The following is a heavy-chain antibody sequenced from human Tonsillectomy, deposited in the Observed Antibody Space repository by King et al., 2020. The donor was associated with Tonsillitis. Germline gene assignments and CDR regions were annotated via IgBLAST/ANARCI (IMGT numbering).Heavy chain of an antibody. J-gene: IGHJ3*02. CDR3: ARERYCRGDCSDAFDI. V-gene: IGHV3-7*04. CDR2: IKGDGSEK. D-gene: IGHD2-21*02. CDR1: GFTFSNYW. Sequence: VQLVESGGGLVQPGESLRLSCVASGFTFSNYWMSWVRQAPGKGLECVANIKGDGSEKYYVDSVKGQFTISRDNAKNSLYLQMNSLRVEDRAVYYCARERYCRGDCSDAFDIWGQGTLVTVSS.